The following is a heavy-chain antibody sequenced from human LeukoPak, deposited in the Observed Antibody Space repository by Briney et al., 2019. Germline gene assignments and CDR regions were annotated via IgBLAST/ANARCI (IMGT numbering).Heavy chain of an antibody. CDR3: AREGYSYGLFDY. CDR2: IYYSGST. V-gene: IGHV4-59*01. D-gene: IGHD5-18*01. Sequence: SETLSLTCTVSGGSISSYYWSWIRQPPGKGLEWIGYIYYSGSTNYNPSLKSRVTISVDTSKNQFSLKLSSVTAADTAVYYCAREGYSYGLFDYWGQGTLVTVSS. CDR1: GGSISSYY. J-gene: IGHJ4*02.